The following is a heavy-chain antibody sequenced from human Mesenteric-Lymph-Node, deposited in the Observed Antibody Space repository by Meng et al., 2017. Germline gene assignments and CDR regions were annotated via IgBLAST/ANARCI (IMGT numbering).Heavy chain of an antibody. Sequence: GESLKISCAVSGFIFGSYAMTWVRQAPGRGLEGVSTISGPGGNTYYADSVKGRFTISRDNSKNMLYLQMNSLRAEDTALYYCAKTFYGSRSYYNDYWGQGALVTVSS. CDR3: AKTFYGSRSYYNDY. D-gene: IGHD3-10*01. CDR2: ISGPGGNT. J-gene: IGHJ4*02. V-gene: IGHV3-23*01. CDR1: GFIFGSYA.